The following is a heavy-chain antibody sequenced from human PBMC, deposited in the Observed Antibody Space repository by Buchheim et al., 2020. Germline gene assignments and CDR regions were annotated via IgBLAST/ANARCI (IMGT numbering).Heavy chain of an antibody. D-gene: IGHD6-6*01. V-gene: IGHV4-39*07. Sequence: QLQLQESGPGLVKPSETLSLTCTVSGGSISSSSYYWGWIRQPPGKGLEWIGSIYYSGRTYYNPSLKSRVTISVDTSKHPFSLKRSSVTAADTAVYYCARGGAAPSIYYYYGMDVWGQGTT. J-gene: IGHJ6*02. CDR3: ARGGAAPSIYYYYGMDV. CDR2: IYYSGRT. CDR1: GGSISSSSYY.